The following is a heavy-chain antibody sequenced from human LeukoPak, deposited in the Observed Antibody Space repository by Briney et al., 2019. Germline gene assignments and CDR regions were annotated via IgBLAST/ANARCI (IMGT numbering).Heavy chain of an antibody. Sequence: PSETLSLTCAVSGGSISSNNWWGWVRQPPGKGLEWIGEIYHSGSPNYNPSLKSRVTISVDKSRNHFSLKLSSVTAADTAVYYCAGERLYCSGGSCYSFGIDYWGQGTLVTVSS. CDR1: GGSISSNNW. D-gene: IGHD2-15*01. V-gene: IGHV4-4*02. CDR2: IYHSGSP. J-gene: IGHJ4*02. CDR3: AGERLYCSGGSCYSFGIDY.